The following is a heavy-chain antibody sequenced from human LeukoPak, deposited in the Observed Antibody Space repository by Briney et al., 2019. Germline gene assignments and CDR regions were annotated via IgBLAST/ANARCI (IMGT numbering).Heavy chain of an antibody. CDR1: GFSFGDYG. D-gene: IGHD3-10*01. CDR2: ISGDGSSR. J-gene: IGHJ4*02. Sequence: PGGSLRLSCAASGFSFGDYGMHWVRQAPGKGLEWVFLISGDGSSRYYTDSVKGRFTISRDDSKNSLYLQMNRLRTEDTALYYCAKDTVAYVSGTSYIGNYFDYWGQGALVTVSS. V-gene: IGHV3-43*02. CDR3: AKDTVAYVSGTSYIGNYFDY.